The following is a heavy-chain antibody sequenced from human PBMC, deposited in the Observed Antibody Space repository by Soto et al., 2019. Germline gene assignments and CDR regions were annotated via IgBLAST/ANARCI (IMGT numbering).Heavy chain of an antibody. Sequence: PSETLSLTCSVSGDSISNSRFYWTWIRQSPGSGLEWIGQINHRGTTNYNPSLKSRVTISVDTSKNQFSLKLSSVTAADTAVYYCARGSPGYWGQGTLVTVSS. J-gene: IGHJ4*02. CDR2: INHRGTT. CDR1: GDSISNSRFY. V-gene: IGHV4-39*07. CDR3: ARGSPGY.